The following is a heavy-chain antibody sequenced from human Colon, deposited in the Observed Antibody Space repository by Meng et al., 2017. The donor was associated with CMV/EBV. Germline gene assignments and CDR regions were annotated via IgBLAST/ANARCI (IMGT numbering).Heavy chain of an antibody. CDR3: AKCLLCTATTCPYNWFDP. CDR2: INPNSGGT. D-gene: IGHD2-8*02. J-gene: IGHJ5*02. CDR1: GYSFTDYY. V-gene: IGHV1-2*02. Sequence: ASVKVSCKTSGYSFTDYYIHWVRQAPGQGLEWMGWINPNSGGTARARKFQGRVTLTRDTSTNTAYMELRSLRSDDTAVYYCAKCLLCTATTCPYNWFDPWGQGTLVTVSS.